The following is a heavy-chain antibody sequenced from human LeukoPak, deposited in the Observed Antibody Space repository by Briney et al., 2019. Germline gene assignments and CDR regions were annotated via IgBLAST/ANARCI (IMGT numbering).Heavy chain of an antibody. D-gene: IGHD3-3*01. J-gene: IGHJ4*02. V-gene: IGHV3-23*01. Sequence: GGSLRLSCAASGFTFSSYAMSWVRQAPGKGLEWVSAISGSGGSTYYADSVKGRFTISRDNSKNTLYLQMNSLRAEDTAVYYCAKDRGAYYDFWSGYLGEWEGDDYWGQGTLVTVSS. CDR2: ISGSGGST. CDR3: AKDRGAYYDFWSGYLGEWEGDDY. CDR1: GFTFSSYA.